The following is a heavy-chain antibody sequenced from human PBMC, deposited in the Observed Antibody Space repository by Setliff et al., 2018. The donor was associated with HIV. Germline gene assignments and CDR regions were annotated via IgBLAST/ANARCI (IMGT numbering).Heavy chain of an antibody. CDR1: GFTFSASA. CDR2: IRAKAYGDAT. CDR3: AKAPRYYYDGTSSRYFDY. V-gene: IGHV3-23*01. J-gene: IGHJ4*02. D-gene: IGHD3-22*01. Sequence: GGSLRLSCAASGFTFSASAIHWVRQAPGKGLEWVGFIRAKAYGDATYYADSVKGRFTISRDNSKNTLYLQMNSLRAEDTAVYYCAKAPRYYYDGTSSRYFDYWGQGTPVTVSS.